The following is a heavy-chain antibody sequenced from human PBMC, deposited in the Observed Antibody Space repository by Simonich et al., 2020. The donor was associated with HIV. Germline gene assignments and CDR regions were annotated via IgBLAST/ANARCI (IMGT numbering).Heavy chain of an antibody. J-gene: IGHJ3*01. CDR3: ARQSGYVDAFDL. V-gene: IGHV4-34*01. Sequence: QVQLQQWGAGLWKPSETLSLTCAVYGGTFSDYYWTWIRQPPGKGLGWIGEFNHCRSTNTNPSLKMRVSISVDTSKNQFSLKVSSVTAADTAVYYCARQSGYVDAFDLWGQGTMVTVSS. CDR1: GGTFSDYY. D-gene: IGHD5-12*01. CDR2: FNHCRST.